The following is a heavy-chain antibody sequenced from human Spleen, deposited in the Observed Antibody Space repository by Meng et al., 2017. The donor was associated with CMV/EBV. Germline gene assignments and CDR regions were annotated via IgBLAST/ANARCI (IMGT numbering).Heavy chain of an antibody. V-gene: IGHV3-11*01. CDR2: ISSSGSTI. J-gene: IGHJ4*02. CDR3: ARALSFPDY. Sequence: GESLKISCAASGFTFSDYYMSWIRQAPGKGLEWVSYISSSGSTIYYADSVKGRFTISRDNAKNSLYLQMNSLRAEDTAEYYCARALSFPDYWGQGTLVTVSS. CDR1: GFTFSDYY.